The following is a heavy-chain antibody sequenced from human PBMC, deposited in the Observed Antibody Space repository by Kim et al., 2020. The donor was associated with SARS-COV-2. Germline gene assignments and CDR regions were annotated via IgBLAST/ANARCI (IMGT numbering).Heavy chain of an antibody. J-gene: IGHJ4*02. CDR3: ARGAPTITMVRGVIITFLDY. CDR2: INPSGGST. D-gene: IGHD3-10*01. CDR1: GYTFTSYY. Sequence: ASVKVSCKASGYTFTSYYMHWVRQAPGQGLEWMGIINPSGGSTSYAQKFQGRVTMTRDTSTSTVYMELSSLRSEDTAVYYCARGAPTITMVRGVIITFLDYWGQGTLVTVSS. V-gene: IGHV1-46*01.